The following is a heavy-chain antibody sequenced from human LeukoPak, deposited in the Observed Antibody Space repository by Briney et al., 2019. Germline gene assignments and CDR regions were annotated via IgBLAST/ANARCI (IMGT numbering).Heavy chain of an antibody. Sequence: GGSLRLSCAASGFTFNYYWMHWVRQAPGKGLMWVSRINGDGCRSYADSVKGRFTIFRDNAKKTVDLQMNSLRVEDTAVYYCGLGYCRGGSCYHIDYWGQGTLVTVSS. CDR3: GLGYCRGGSCYHIDY. V-gene: IGHV3-74*01. D-gene: IGHD2-15*01. CDR1: GFTFNYYW. J-gene: IGHJ4*02. CDR2: INGDGCR.